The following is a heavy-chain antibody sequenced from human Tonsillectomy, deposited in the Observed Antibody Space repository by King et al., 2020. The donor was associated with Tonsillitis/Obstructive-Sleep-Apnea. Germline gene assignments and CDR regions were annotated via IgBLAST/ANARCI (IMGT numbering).Heavy chain of an antibody. CDR2: IYSGGST. CDR1: GFTVSNNY. CDR3: ALQRGGQFXX. D-gene: IGHD2-15*01. J-gene: IGHJ4*02. Sequence: VQLVESGGGLIQPGGSLRLSCAVSGFTVSNNYMSWVRQAPGKGLEWVSVIYSGGSTYYTDSVKGRFTISRDNSKNTLYLQMNSLRAEVSAVYYCALQRGGQFXXWXQGALVTVSS. V-gene: IGHV3-53*01.